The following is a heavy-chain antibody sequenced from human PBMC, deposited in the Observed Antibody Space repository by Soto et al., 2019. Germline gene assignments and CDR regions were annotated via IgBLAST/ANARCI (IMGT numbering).Heavy chain of an antibody. CDR1: GGTFSTYA. J-gene: IGHJ4*02. V-gene: IGHV1-69*12. CDR2: VIPMFGTA. CDR3: ASGIQLWLRRINDGYSG. D-gene: IGHD5-12*01. Sequence: QVQLVQSGAEVKKPESSVKVSCKAPGGTFSTYAISWVRQDHGQGLEWMGGVIPMFGTAYNAQRFQDRVTITADESTNTGYMELSSLRFEDTAVYFCASGIQLWLRRINDGYSGWGQGTLVTGSS.